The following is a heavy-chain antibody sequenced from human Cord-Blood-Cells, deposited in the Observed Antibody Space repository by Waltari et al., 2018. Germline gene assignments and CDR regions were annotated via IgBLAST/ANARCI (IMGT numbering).Heavy chain of an antibody. V-gene: IGHV1-24*01. J-gene: IGHJ5*02. CDR1: GYTLTELS. D-gene: IGHD3-16*01. CDR3: ATSLYFVGDGFDP. CDR2: FDPADSET. Sequence: QAQLVQSGAEVKKPVAAVKVSCKVSGYTLTELSMHWVRQAPGKGLEWMGGFDPADSETIYAQKFQGRVTMTEDTSTDTAYMELSSLRSEDTAVYYCATSLYFVGDGFDPWGQGTLVTVSS.